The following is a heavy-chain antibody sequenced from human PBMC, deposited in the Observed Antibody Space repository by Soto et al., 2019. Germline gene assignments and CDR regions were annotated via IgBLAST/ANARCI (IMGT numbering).Heavy chain of an antibody. V-gene: IGHV4-34*01. Sequence: SETLSLSCAVYGGSFSGYYWSWIRQPPGKGLEWIGEINHSGSTNYNPSLKSRVTISVDTSKNQFSLKLSSVTAADTAVYYCARESGCSSTSCLYYYYYYYMDVWGKGTTVTVSS. D-gene: IGHD2-2*01. CDR2: INHSGST. CDR3: ARESGCSSTSCLYYYYYYYMDV. CDR1: GGSFSGYY. J-gene: IGHJ6*03.